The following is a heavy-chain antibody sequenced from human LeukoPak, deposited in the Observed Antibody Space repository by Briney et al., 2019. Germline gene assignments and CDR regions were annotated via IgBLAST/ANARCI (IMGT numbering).Heavy chain of an antibody. CDR3: ARSHSSGYRTTYYFDY. J-gene: IGHJ4*02. D-gene: IGHD3-22*01. CDR1: GYTFTGYN. CDR2: LIPILSIA. Sequence: SVKVSCKPSGYTFTGYNMQWVRAAPGQGVGWGGRLIPILSIANYAQKCQGRVTITADKSTSTAYMELSSLRSEDTAVYYCARSHSSGYRTTYYFDYWGQGTLVTVSS. V-gene: IGHV1-69*02.